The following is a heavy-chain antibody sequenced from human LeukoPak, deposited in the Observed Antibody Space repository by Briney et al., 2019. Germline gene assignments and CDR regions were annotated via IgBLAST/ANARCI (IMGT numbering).Heavy chain of an antibody. CDR2: IKLDGSEK. J-gene: IGHJ4*02. V-gene: IGHV3-7*01. Sequence: PGGSLRLSCVASGFTFGKYWMSWVRQAPGKGLEWVANIKLDGSEKNYVDSVKGRFTISRDNAKNSLYLQMNSLRAEDTAVYYCARAGRIAAAGTGGDYWGQGTLVTVSS. CDR1: GFTFGKYW. D-gene: IGHD6-13*01. CDR3: ARAGRIAAAGTGGDY.